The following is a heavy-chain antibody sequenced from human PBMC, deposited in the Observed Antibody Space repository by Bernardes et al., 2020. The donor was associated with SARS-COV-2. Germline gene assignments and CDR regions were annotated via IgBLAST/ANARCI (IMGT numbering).Heavy chain of an antibody. D-gene: IGHD4-17*01. V-gene: IGHV3-23*01. CDR1: GFTFSSYA. CDR2: ISGSGGST. Sequence: GGSLRLSCAASGFTFSSYAMTWVRQAPGKGLEWVSAISGSGGSTSYADSVKGRFTISRDNSKNTLYLQMNSLRAEAPAVYYCAKDPGESQYYFDLWGQGTLVTVST. CDR3: AKDPGESQYYFDL. J-gene: IGHJ4*02.